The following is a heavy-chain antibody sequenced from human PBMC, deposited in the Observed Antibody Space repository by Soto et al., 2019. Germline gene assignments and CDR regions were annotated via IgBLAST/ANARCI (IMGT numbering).Heavy chain of an antibody. Sequence: TLSLTCAVSGDSISSGDNSWSWIRQPPGKGLEWIGYIYRSGSTFYNPSIKSRVTLSVDTSKNQFSLSLRSLTAADTALYYCARGLVYCSTTTCTEDWFDPWGPGILVTVSS. V-gene: IGHV4-30-2*01. J-gene: IGHJ5*02. CDR3: ARGLVYCSTTTCTEDWFDP. CDR1: GDSISSGDNS. D-gene: IGHD2-2*01. CDR2: IYRSGST.